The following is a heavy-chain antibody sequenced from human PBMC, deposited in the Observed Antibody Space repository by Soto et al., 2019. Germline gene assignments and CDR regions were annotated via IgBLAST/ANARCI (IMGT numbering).Heavy chain of an antibody. CDR1: GFTFSTYA. D-gene: IGHD6-13*01. CDR2: ISGSGGST. Sequence: GGSLRLSCSTSGFTFSTYAMNWVRQAPGKGLEWVSAISGSGGSTYYADSVKGRFTFSRDNSKNTLYLQMNSLRAEDTAVYYCAKGASAAVFDYWGQGTLVTVSS. CDR3: AKGASAAVFDY. J-gene: IGHJ4*02. V-gene: IGHV3-23*01.